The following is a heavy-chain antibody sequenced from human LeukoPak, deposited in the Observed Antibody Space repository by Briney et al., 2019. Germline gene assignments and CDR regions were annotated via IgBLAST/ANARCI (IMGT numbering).Heavy chain of an antibody. D-gene: IGHD3-22*01. V-gene: IGHV1-3*01. CDR3: ARDSSGYLADY. J-gene: IGHJ4*02. Sequence: ASVTVSCTASGYTFTSYAMHWVRQAPGQRLEWMRWINAGNGNTKYSQKFQGRVTITRDTSASTAYMELSSLRSEDTAVYYCARDSSGYLADYWGQGTLVTVSS. CDR2: INAGNGNT. CDR1: GYTFTSYA.